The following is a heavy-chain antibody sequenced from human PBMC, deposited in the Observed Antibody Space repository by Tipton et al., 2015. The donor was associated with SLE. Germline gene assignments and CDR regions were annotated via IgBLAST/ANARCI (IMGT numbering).Heavy chain of an antibody. J-gene: IGHJ3*02. CDR1: GGSISSSSYY. V-gene: IGHV4-39*07. D-gene: IGHD5-18*01. CDR3: ARQGVLDTAMVVAFDI. Sequence: TLSLTCTVSGGSISSSSYYWGWIRQPPGKGLEWIGSIYYSGSTYYNPSLKSRVTISVDTSKNQFSLKPSSVTAADTAVYYCARQGVLDTAMVVAFDIWRQGTLVTVSS. CDR2: IYYSGST.